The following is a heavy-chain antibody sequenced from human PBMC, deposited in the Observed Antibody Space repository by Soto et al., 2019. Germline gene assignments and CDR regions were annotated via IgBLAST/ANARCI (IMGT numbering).Heavy chain of an antibody. CDR1: GGSISSGDYY. V-gene: IGHV4-30-4*01. CDR2: IYYSGST. Sequence: SETLSLTCTVSGGSISSGDYYWSWIRQPPGKGLEWIGYIYYSGSTYYNPSLKSRVTISVDTSKNQFSLKLSSVTAADTAVYYCARGYGDYDWFDPWGQGTLVTVSS. CDR3: ARGYGDYDWFDP. J-gene: IGHJ5*02. D-gene: IGHD4-17*01.